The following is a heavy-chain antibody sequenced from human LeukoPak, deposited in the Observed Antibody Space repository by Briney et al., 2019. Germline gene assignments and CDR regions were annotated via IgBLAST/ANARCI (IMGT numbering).Heavy chain of an antibody. V-gene: IGHV1-2*02. Sequence: GASVKVSCKASGYTFTGYYMHWARQAPGQGLEWMGWINPNSGGTNYAQKFQGRVTMTRDTSISTAYMELSRLRSDATAVYYCARAAAAGRGYNWFDPWGQGTLVTVSS. D-gene: IGHD6-13*01. CDR2: INPNSGGT. J-gene: IGHJ5*02. CDR1: GYTFTGYY. CDR3: ARAAAAGRGYNWFDP.